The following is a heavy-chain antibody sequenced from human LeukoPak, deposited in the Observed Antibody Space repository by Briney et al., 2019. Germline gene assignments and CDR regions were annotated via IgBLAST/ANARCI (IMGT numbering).Heavy chain of an antibody. CDR2: INPNSGGT. D-gene: IGHD2-15*01. CDR1: GYTFTGYY. CDR3: ARGRYCSGGSCLISRYWFDP. Sequence: GASVKVSCKASGYTFTGYYMHWVRQAPGQGLEWMGWINPNSGGTNYAQKFQGRVTMTRDTSISTAYMELSRLRSDDTAVYYCARGRYCSGGSCLISRYWFDPWGQGTLVTVSS. V-gene: IGHV1-2*02. J-gene: IGHJ5*02.